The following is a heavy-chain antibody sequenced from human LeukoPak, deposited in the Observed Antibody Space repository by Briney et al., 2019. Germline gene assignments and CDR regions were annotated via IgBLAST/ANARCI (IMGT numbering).Heavy chain of an antibody. CDR3: ARGRRYFDWSRQYYFDY. CDR2: INHSGST. Sequence: KTSETLSLTXAVYGGSFSGYYWSWIRQPPGKGLEWIGEINHSGSTNYNPSLKSRVTISVDTSKNQFSLKLSSVTAADTAVYYCARGRRYFDWSRQYYFDYWGQGTLVTVSS. J-gene: IGHJ4*02. V-gene: IGHV4-34*01. D-gene: IGHD3-9*01. CDR1: GGSFSGYY.